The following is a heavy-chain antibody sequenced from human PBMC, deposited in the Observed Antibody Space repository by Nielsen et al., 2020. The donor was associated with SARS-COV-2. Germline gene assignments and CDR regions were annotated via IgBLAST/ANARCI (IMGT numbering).Heavy chain of an antibody. J-gene: IGHJ6*02. V-gene: IGHV3-21*01. D-gene: IGHD3-16*01. CDR1: GFTFSSYS. CDR3: ARTFGDWPVFYYYYGMDV. Sequence: GESLKISCAASGFTFSSYSMNWVRQAPGKGLEWVSSISSSSSYIYYADSVKGRFTISRDNAKNSLYLQMNSLRAEDTAVYYCARTFGDWPVFYYYYGMDVWGQGTTVTVSS. CDR2: ISSSSSYI.